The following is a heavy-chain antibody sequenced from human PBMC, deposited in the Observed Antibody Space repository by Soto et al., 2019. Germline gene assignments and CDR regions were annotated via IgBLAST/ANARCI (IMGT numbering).Heavy chain of an antibody. Sequence: PSETLSLTCAVSGVTISTYYWSWIRQPPGKGLEWIGYNYHSGTTNYNPSLKSRVTISVDTSKNQFSLRLTSVTAADTAIYYCVREAYIGYGHAIAHSGQGMLVTVSS. J-gene: IGHJ4*02. V-gene: IGHV4-59*01. CDR3: VREAYIGYGHAIAH. D-gene: IGHD5-12*01. CDR1: GVTISTYY. CDR2: NYHSGTT.